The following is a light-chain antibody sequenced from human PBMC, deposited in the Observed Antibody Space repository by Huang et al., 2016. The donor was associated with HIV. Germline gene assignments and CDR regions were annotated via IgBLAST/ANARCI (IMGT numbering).Light chain of an antibody. CDR3: QQYDTSPWT. CDR2: WAS. V-gene: IGKV4-1*01. CDR1: QSVLYRSNNKNY. J-gene: IGKJ1*01. Sequence: DIVMTQSPDSLAVSLGERATINCKSSQSVLYRSNNKNYLAWYQQKPGQPPKLLIYWASTRESGVPDRFTGGGSGTDFSLTISSLQAEDVAVYYCQQYDTSPWTFGQGTKVEIK.